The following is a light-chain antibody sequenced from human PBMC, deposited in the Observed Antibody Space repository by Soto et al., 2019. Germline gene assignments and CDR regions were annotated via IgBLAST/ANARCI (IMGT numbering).Light chain of an antibody. CDR3: QQYNNRPPLT. CDR1: QSVSNN. V-gene: IGKV3-15*01. Sequence: ESVLTQSPGTLSLSPGERATLSCRASQSVSNNYLAWYQQKPGQAPRLLIYGASTRATGIPARFSGSGSGTEFTLTISSLQSEDFAVYYCQQYNNRPPLTFGGGTKVDIK. J-gene: IGKJ4*01. CDR2: GAS.